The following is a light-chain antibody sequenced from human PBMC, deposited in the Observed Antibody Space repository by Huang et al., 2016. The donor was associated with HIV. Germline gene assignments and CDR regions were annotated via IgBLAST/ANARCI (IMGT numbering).Light chain of an antibody. V-gene: IGKV3-20*01. CDR1: QSVTAGY. CDR3: QQYADSSPYT. CDR2: AAT. Sequence: EIVLTQSPGTLSLSPGERATLSCRASQSVTAGYLAWYQQKPGQAPRLLIYAATSRATGIPDRFSGDGSGTDFTLTISRLESEDFAMYYCQQYADSSPYTFGQGTKLEIK. J-gene: IGKJ2*01.